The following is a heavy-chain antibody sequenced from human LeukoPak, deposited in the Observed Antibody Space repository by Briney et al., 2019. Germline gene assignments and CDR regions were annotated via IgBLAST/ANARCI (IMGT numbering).Heavy chain of an antibody. CDR1: GYTFTSYG. D-gene: IGHD5-12*01. Sequence: ASVKVSCKASGYTFTSYGISWVRQAPGQGLEWMGWISAYNGNTNYAQKLQGRVTMTKDTSTSTAYMELRSLRSDDTAVYYCARESGYDESDAFDIWGQGTMVTVSS. V-gene: IGHV1-18*01. CDR2: ISAYNGNT. J-gene: IGHJ3*02. CDR3: ARESGYDESDAFDI.